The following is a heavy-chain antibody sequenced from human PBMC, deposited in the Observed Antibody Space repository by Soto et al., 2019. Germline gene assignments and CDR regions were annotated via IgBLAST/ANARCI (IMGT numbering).Heavy chain of an antibody. J-gene: IGHJ6*02. D-gene: IGHD3-22*01. CDR2: ISGSGGST. CDR1: GFTFSSYA. CDR3: AKDSPSYYDSSGYYYVGYYYGMDV. Sequence: EVQLLESGGGLVQPGGSLRLSCAASGFTFSSYAMSWVRQAPGKGLEWVSAISGSGGSTYYADSVKGRFTISRDNSKNTLYLQMNSLRAEDTAVYYCAKDSPSYYDSSGYYYVGYYYGMDVWGQGTTVTVSS. V-gene: IGHV3-23*01.